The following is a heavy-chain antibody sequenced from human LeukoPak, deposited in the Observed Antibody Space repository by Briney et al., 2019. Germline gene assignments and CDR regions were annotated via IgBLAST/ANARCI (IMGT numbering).Heavy chain of an antibody. V-gene: IGHV3-23*01. CDR1: ASTFTNFA. J-gene: IGHJ4*02. CDR3: AKGPHRDY. CDR2: LNGRGDSP. Sequence: GGSRRLSCAASASTFTNFAMGWVRQPPGRGLEWVSSLNGRGDSPYYADSVKGRFTISRDNSKNTLYLQMHSLRVEDTAVYYCAKGPHRDYWGQGTLLTVSS.